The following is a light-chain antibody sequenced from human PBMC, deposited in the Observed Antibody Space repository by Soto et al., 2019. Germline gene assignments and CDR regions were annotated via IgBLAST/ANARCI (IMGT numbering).Light chain of an antibody. V-gene: IGKV3-11*01. Sequence: DILLTQSPATLSLSPGERAPLYCRASQSVSSYLAWYQQKPGQAPRLLIYDASNRATGIPARFSGSGSGTDFTLTISSLEPEDFAVYYCQQRSNWPPITFGQGTRLEIK. CDR1: QSVSSY. CDR3: QQRSNWPPIT. CDR2: DAS. J-gene: IGKJ5*01.